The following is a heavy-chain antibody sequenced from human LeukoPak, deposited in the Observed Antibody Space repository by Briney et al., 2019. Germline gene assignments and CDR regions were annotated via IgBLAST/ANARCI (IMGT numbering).Heavy chain of an antibody. V-gene: IGHV3-11*04. Sequence: GGSLRLSCAASGFTFSDYYMSWIRQAPGKGLEWVSYISSSGSTIYYADSVKGRFTISRDNAKSSLYLQMNSLRAEDTAVYYCAIVGSSSWSTRYDYWGQGTLVTVSS. CDR2: ISSSGSTI. J-gene: IGHJ4*02. D-gene: IGHD6-13*01. CDR3: AIVGSSSWSTRYDY. CDR1: GFTFSDYY.